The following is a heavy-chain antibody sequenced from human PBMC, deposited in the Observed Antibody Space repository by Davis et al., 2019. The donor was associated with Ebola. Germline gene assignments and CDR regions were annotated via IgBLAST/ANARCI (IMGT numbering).Heavy chain of an antibody. CDR1: RFTFSSYA. V-gene: IGHV3-23*01. D-gene: IGHD3-22*01. CDR3: GSSYDSSGYILFDY. Sequence: GESLKISCAASRFTFSSYAMSWVRQAPGKGLEWVSTISGSGGSTYYADSVKGRFTISRDNSKNTLYLQMNSLRAEDTAVYYCGSSYDSSGYILFDYWGQGTLVTVSS. CDR2: ISGSGGST. J-gene: IGHJ4*02.